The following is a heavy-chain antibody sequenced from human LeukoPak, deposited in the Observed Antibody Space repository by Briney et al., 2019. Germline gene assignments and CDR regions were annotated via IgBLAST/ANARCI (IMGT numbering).Heavy chain of an antibody. Sequence: PSETLSLTCTVSGGSISSGTYYWAWIRQHPGKGLEWIGTIYHSGSTYYNPSLKSRVTISVDTSKNQFSLNLTSLTAADTAVYYCARDRKYYYHMDVWGKGTTVTVSS. V-gene: IGHV4-39*07. J-gene: IGHJ6*03. CDR2: IYHSGST. D-gene: IGHD1-14*01. CDR1: GGSISSGTYY. CDR3: ARDRKYYYHMDV.